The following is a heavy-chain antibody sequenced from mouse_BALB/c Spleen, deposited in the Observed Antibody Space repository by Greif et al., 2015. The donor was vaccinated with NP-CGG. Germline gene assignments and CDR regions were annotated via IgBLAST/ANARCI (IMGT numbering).Heavy chain of an antibody. CDR3: ARSYYGSSPYFDY. D-gene: IGHD1-1*01. V-gene: IGHV1-9*01. CDR1: GYTFSSYW. Sequence: VQLQQSGAELMKPGASVKISCKATGYTFSSYWIEWVKQRPGHGLEWTGEILPGSGSTNYNGKFKGKATFTADTSSNTAYMQLSSLTSEDSAVYYCARSYYGSSPYFDYWGQGTTLTVSS. CDR2: ILPGSGST. J-gene: IGHJ2*01.